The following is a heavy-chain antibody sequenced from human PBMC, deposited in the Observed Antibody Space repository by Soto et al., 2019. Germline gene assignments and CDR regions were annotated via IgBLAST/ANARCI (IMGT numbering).Heavy chain of an antibody. Sequence: QVQLVQSGAEVKNPGSSVKVSCKASGGTFSSYTISWVRQAPGQGLEWMGRIIPILGIANYAQKFQGRVTITADNSTSTAYMELSSLRSEDTAVYYCARGYSSSWYNWIDPWGQGTLVTVSS. CDR2: IIPILGIA. D-gene: IGHD6-13*01. CDR3: ARGYSSSWYNWIDP. J-gene: IGHJ5*02. V-gene: IGHV1-69*02. CDR1: GGTFSSYT.